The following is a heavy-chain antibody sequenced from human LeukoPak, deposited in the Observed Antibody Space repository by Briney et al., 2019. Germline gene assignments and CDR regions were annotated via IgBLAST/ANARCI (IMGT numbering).Heavy chain of an antibody. CDR2: ISSSGSTI. J-gene: IGHJ4*02. CDR3: ARGIDY. CDR1: GFTFSSYE. V-gene: IGHV3-48*03. Sequence: GGSLRLSCAASGFTFSSYEMNWVRQAPGKGLEGVSYISSSGSTIYYADSVRGRFTISRDTSKNMVFLQMNSLRVEDTAVYYCARGIDYWGRGTLVTVSS.